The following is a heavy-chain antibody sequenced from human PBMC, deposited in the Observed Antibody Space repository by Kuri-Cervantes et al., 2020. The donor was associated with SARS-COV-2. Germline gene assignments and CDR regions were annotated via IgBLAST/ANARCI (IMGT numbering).Heavy chain of an antibody. D-gene: IGHD6-13*01. CDR1: GGSFSGYY. Sequence: GSLRLSCAVYGGSFSGYYWSWIRQPPGKGLEWIGEINHSGSTNYNPSLKSRVTISVDTSKNQFSLKLSSVTAADTAVYYCARGPPIAAAGTPFDYWGQGTRVTVSS. J-gene: IGHJ4*02. CDR3: ARGPPIAAAGTPFDY. CDR2: INHSGST. V-gene: IGHV4-34*01.